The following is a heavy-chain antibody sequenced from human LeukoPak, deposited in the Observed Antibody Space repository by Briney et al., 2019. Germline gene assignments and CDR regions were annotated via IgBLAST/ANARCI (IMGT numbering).Heavy chain of an antibody. CDR1: GFTFGDYA. V-gene: IGHV3-49*04. Sequence: PGGSLRLSCTASGFTFGDYATSWVRQAPGKGLEWVGFIRSKAYGGTTEYAASVKGRFTISRDDSKSIAYLQMNSLKTEDTAVYYCTKNLRRLDYWGQGTLVTVSS. CDR3: TKNLRRLDY. D-gene: IGHD4-17*01. CDR2: IRSKAYGGTT. J-gene: IGHJ4*02.